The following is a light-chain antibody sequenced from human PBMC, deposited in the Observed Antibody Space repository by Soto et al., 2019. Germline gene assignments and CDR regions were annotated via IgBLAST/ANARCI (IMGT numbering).Light chain of an antibody. CDR2: GAS. CDR3: QQYNNWPRT. Sequence: EVVMTQSPATLSVSPGERGTLSCRASQSVSSNLAWYQQKPGQAPSLLIYGASTRATGIPARFSGSGSGTEFTLTISSLQSEDFAVYYCQQYNNWPRTFGQGTK. J-gene: IGKJ1*01. V-gene: IGKV3-15*01. CDR1: QSVSSN.